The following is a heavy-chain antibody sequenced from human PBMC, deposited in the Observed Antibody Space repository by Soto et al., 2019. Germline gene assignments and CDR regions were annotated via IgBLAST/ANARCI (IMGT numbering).Heavy chain of an antibody. Sequence: QVQLVQSGAEVKKPGSSVKVSCKASGGTFSSYGITWVRQAPGHGLEWMGGIVPIFGSINLAQKLRGRLTITPDKSTSRVYMELSRLTSEDTAVYYCATRERVDAFDVWGQGTMVTVSS. CDR3: ATRERVDAFDV. V-gene: IGHV1-69*06. J-gene: IGHJ3*01. CDR2: IVPIFGSI. D-gene: IGHD1-26*01. CDR1: GGTFSSYG.